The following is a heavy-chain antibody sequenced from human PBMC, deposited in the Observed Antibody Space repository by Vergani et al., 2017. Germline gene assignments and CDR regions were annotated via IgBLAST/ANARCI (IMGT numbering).Heavy chain of an antibody. Sequence: QVQLVESGGGVVQAGRSLRLSCAASGFTFSSYAMHWVRQAPGKGLEWVAVISYDGSNKYYADSVKGRFTISRDNSKNTLYLQMNSLRAEDTAVYYCARVGGLAAAGTFDYWGQGTLVTVSS. CDR3: ARVGGLAAAGTFDY. V-gene: IGHV3-30*04. J-gene: IGHJ4*02. CDR2: ISYDGSNK. D-gene: IGHD6-13*01. CDR1: GFTFSSYA.